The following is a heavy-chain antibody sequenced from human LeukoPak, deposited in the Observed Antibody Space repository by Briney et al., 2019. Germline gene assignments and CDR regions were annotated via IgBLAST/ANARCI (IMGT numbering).Heavy chain of an antibody. CDR2: ISNDGNTK. CDR1: GLTFNTHT. D-gene: IGHD6-19*01. Sequence: PGGSLRLSCAASGLTFNTHTMHWVRQAPGKGLEWLAVISNDGNTKIYADSVKGRFTISRDNSKDTLYLQMTSLIVEDTAVFYCARGGETASSSGWSMIDYWGQGTLVTVSS. J-gene: IGHJ4*02. V-gene: IGHV3-30-3*01. CDR3: ARGGETASSSGWSMIDY.